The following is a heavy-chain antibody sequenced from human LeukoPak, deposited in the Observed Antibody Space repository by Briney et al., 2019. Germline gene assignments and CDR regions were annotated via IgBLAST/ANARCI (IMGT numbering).Heavy chain of an antibody. CDR2: IYPGDSDI. D-gene: IGHD1-26*01. J-gene: IGHJ4*02. V-gene: IGHV5-51*01. CDR3: ARSSRELRDRFDF. CDR1: GYSFTSYW. Sequence: GASLQISCKGSGYSFTSYWIGWVRQLPGKGLEWMGIIYPGDSDIRYSPSFQGQVTISADKSISTAYLQWSSLKASDTAMYYCARSSRELRDRFDFWGQGTLVTVSS.